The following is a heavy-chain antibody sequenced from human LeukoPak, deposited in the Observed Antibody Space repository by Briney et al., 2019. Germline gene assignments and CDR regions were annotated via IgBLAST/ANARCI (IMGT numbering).Heavy chain of an antibody. V-gene: IGHV1-69*05. CDR2: IIPIFGTA. D-gene: IGHD3-3*01. CDR3: ARDRGRETYYDFWSGYSSGGHHWFDP. J-gene: IGHJ5*02. Sequence: GSSVKVSCKASGGTLSSYAISWVRQAPGQGLEWMGGIIPIFGTANYAQKFQGRVTITTDESTSTAYMELSSLRSEDTAVYYCARDRGRETYYDFWSGYSSGGHHWFDPWGQGTLVTVSS. CDR1: GGTLSSYA.